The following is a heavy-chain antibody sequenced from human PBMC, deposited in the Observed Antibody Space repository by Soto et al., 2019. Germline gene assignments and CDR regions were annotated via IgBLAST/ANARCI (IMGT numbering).Heavy chain of an antibody. V-gene: IGHV1-3*01. J-gene: IGHJ6*03. Sequence: QVPLVQSGAEVKKPGASVKVSCKASGYTFTSYAMHWVRQAPGQRLEWMGWINAGNGNTKYSQKFQGRVTITRDTSASTAYMELSSLRSEDTAVYYCARQRVAATLYYYYYMDVWGKGTTVTVSS. CDR3: ARQRVAATLYYYYYMDV. CDR1: GYTFTSYA. CDR2: INAGNGNT. D-gene: IGHD2-15*01.